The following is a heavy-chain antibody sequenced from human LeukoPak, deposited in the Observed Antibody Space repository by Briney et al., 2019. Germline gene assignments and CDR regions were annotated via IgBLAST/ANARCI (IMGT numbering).Heavy chain of an antibody. J-gene: IGHJ4*02. D-gene: IGHD3-3*01. CDR2: ISSSSSYI. CDR1: GFTFSSYS. CDR3: ARDELARGFWSGYYTYYFDY. V-gene: IGHV3-21*01. Sequence: GGSLRLSCAASGFTFSSYSMNWVRQAPEKGLEWVSSISSSSSYIYYADSVKGRFTISRDNAKNSLYLQMNSLRAEDTAVYYCARDELARGFWSGYYTYYFDYWGQGTLVTVSS.